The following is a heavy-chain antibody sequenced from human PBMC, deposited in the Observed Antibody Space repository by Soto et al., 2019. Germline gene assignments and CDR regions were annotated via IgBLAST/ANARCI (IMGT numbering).Heavy chain of an antibody. J-gene: IGHJ6*02. D-gene: IGHD2-15*01. CDR2: VGGSGGT. Sequence: ELQLLESGGGLVQPWGSLRLSCVASGFTFSSHVMNWVRQAPGRGLEWVSSVGGSGGTYYADSARGRFTISRDNSKNTVNLQMNSLKAEDTAVYYCTKGWLDGWGQGTTVSVSS. CDR3: TKGWLDG. CDR1: GFTFSSHV. V-gene: IGHV3-23*01.